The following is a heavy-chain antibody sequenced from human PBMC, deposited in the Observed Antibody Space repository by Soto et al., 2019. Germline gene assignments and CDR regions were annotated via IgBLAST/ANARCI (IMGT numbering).Heavy chain of an antibody. Sequence: RIIQTTGKGLEWIGEINHSGSTNYNPSLKSRVTISVDTSKNQFSMKPSSVTAADTAVYYCARGNFSFIFPIEDRTRYYYYGMDFRGKGTTVPVS. CDR3: ARGNFSFIFPIEDRTRYYYYGMDF. J-gene: IGHJ6*04. CDR2: INHSGST. V-gene: IGHV4-34*01. D-gene: IGHD3-3*01.